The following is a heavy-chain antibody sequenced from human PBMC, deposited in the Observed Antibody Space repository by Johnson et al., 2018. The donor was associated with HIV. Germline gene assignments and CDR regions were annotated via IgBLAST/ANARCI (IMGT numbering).Heavy chain of an antibody. CDR2: IWYDGSNK. D-gene: IGHD3-22*01. CDR3: AREQQPITYYYDSRDAFDI. CDR1: GFTFSSYA. Sequence: QVQVVESGGGVVQPGRSLRLSCAASGFTFSSYAMHWVRQAPGKGLEWVAVIWYDGSNKYYADSVKGRFTISRDNSKNTLYLQMNSLRAEDTAVYYCAREQQPITYYYDSRDAFDIWGQGTMVTVSS. V-gene: IGHV3-33*08. J-gene: IGHJ3*02.